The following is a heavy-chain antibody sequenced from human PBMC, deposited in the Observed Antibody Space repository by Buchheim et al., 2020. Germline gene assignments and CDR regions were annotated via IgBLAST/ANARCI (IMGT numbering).Heavy chain of an antibody. V-gene: IGHV4-34*01. Sequence: QVQLQQWGAGLLKPSETLSLTCAVSGGSFSGYYWSWIRQPPGKGLEWIGEINHSGSTNYNPSLKSRVTISVDTSKNQFSLKLSSVTAADTAVYYCARVYCSSTSCYLRYYYGMDVWGQGTT. D-gene: IGHD2-2*01. CDR3: ARVYCSSTSCYLRYYYGMDV. CDR1: GGSFSGYY. J-gene: IGHJ6*02. CDR2: INHSGST.